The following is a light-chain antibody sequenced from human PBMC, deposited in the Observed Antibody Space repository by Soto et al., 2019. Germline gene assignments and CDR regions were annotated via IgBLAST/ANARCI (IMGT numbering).Light chain of an antibody. CDR3: QQFNKYSPCLT. CDR2: GAS. Sequence: AIQLTQSPSSLSAFVGDRVAITCRASQGISSALAWYQQKPGKAPKLLIYGASSLESGVPSRFSGSGSGTDFTLTISSLQPEDFATYYCQQFNKYSPCLTFGGGTKVEIK. J-gene: IGKJ4*01. CDR1: QGISSA. V-gene: IGKV1D-13*01.